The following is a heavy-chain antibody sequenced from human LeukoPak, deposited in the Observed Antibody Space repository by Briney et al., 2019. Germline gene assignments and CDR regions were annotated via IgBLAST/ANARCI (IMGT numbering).Heavy chain of an antibody. D-gene: IGHD2-15*01. CDR1: GGSINTNNYY. CDR3: ATIRGYCSGGRCYSDWYFDL. V-gene: IGHV4-39*06. J-gene: IGHJ2*01. CDR2: ISYSGST. Sequence: KPSETLSLTCTVSGGSINTNNYYWGWIRQPPGKGLEWIGSISYSGSTSYNPSLKSRVTMSVDTSKNQFTLKLTSVTAADTAVYYCATIRGYCSGGRCYSDWYFDLWGRGTLVTVSS.